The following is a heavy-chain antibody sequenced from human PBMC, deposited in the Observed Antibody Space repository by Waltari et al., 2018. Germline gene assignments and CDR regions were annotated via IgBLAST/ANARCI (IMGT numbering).Heavy chain of an antibody. CDR1: GGSFSGYY. D-gene: IGHD3-10*01. V-gene: IGHV4-34*01. CDR2: INHSGST. Sequence: QVQLQQWGAGLLKPSETLSLTCAVYGGSFSGYYWSWIRQPPGKGLEWIGEINHSGSTNYNPSLKSRVTISVDTSKNQFSLKLSSVTAADTAVYYCARSLRITMVRGAHFDYWGQGTLVTVSS. CDR3: ARSLRITMVRGAHFDY. J-gene: IGHJ4*02.